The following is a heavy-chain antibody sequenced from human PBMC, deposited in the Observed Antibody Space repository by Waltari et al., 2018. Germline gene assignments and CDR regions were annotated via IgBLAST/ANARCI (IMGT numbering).Heavy chain of an antibody. CDR1: GFTVSRTY. Sequence: EVQLVESGGGLIQPGGSLRLSCAASGFTVSRTYMRWVRQAPGKGLEWVSVINSGGDTHYADSVKGRFTISRDNSKNTVYLQMNTLRAEDTALYYCARDVTGYYYFDLWGRGTLVTVSS. CDR3: ARDVTGYYYFDL. J-gene: IGHJ2*01. V-gene: IGHV3-53*01. CDR2: INSGGDT.